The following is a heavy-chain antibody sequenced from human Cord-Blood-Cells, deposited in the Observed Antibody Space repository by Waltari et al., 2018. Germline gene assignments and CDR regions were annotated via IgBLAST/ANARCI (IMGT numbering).Heavy chain of an antibody. CDR1: GFTFSSYS. CDR2: ISISSSYI. Sequence: EVQLVESGGGLVTPGGSLRLSCAASGFTFSSYSMNWVRQAPGKGLEWVSSISISSSYIYYADSVKGRFTISRDNAKNSLYLQMNSLRAEDTAVYYCAREAARLAFDIWGQGTMVTVSS. CDR3: AREAARLAFDI. V-gene: IGHV3-21*01. D-gene: IGHD6-6*01. J-gene: IGHJ3*02.